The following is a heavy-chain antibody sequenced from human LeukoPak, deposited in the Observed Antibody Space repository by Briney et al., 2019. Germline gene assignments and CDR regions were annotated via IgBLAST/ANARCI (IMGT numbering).Heavy chain of an antibody. CDR2: INPNSGGT. CDR3: ARGSCSGGSCYSLDAFDI. CDR1: GYTFTGYY. J-gene: IGHJ3*02. Sequence: GASVKVSCKASGYTFTGYYMHWVRQAPGQGLEWMGWINPNSGGTNYAQKFQGRVTMTRDTSISTAYMELSRLRSDDTAVYYCARGSCSGGSCYSLDAFDIWGQGTMVTVSS. V-gene: IGHV1-2*02. D-gene: IGHD2-15*01.